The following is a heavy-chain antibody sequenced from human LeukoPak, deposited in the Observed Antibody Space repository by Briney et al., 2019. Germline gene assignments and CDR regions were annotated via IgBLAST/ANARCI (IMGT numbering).Heavy chain of an antibody. Sequence: PGGSLRLSCAASGFTFSNAWMSWVRQAPEKGLEWVGRIKSKTDGGTTDYAAPVKGRFTISRDDSKNTLYLQMNSLKTEDTAVYYCTTVQHYYGSGSYLPYWGQGTLVTVSS. CDR1: GFTFSNAW. D-gene: IGHD3-10*01. V-gene: IGHV3-15*01. CDR2: IKSKTDGGTT. CDR3: TTVQHYYGSGSYLPY. J-gene: IGHJ4*02.